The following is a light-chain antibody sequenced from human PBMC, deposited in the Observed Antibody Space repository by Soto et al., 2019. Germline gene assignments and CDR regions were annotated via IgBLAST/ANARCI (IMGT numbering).Light chain of an antibody. CDR3: QSYDSSNPVV. CDR1: SGSIASNY. Sequence: NFMLTQPHSVSESPGKTVTISCTRSSGSIASNYVQWYQQRPGSSPTTVIYDDNQRPSGVPDRFSGSIDSSSSSASLTISGLKTEDEADYYWQSYDSSNPVVFGGGTKVTVL. J-gene: IGLJ2*01. V-gene: IGLV6-57*01. CDR2: DDN.